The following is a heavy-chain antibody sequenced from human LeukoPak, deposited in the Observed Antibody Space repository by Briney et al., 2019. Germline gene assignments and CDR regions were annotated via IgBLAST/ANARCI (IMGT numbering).Heavy chain of an antibody. Sequence: PGGPLRLSCAASGFTFSSYAMSWVRQAPGKGLEWVSAISGSGGSTYYADSVKGRFTISRDNSKNTLYLQMNSLRAEDTAVYYCAKEPSQLLYKGTNWFDPWGQGTLVTVSS. D-gene: IGHD2-2*02. CDR1: GFTFSSYA. CDR2: ISGSGGST. V-gene: IGHV3-23*01. CDR3: AKEPSQLLYKGTNWFDP. J-gene: IGHJ5*02.